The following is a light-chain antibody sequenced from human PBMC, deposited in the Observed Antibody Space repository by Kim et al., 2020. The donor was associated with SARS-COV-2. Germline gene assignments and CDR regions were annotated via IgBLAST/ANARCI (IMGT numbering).Light chain of an antibody. J-gene: IGKJ1*01. CDR3: QQYKSYPRT. V-gene: IGKV1-16*01. CDR2: AAS. Sequence: DIQMTQSPSSLSASVGDRVTIACRASQDISHYVAWFQQKPGKAPKSLIYAASNLQTGVPSRFSGSGSGTDFTLTISSLQSEDFATYYCQQYKSYPRTFGQGTKVDIK. CDR1: QDISHY.